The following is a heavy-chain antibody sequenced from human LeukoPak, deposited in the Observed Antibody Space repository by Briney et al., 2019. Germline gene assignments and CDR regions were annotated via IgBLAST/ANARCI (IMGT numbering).Heavy chain of an antibody. Sequence: ASVKVSCKASGYTFTGYYMHWVRQAPGQGLEWMGWINPNSGGTNYAQKFQGRVTMTRDTSISTAYMELSRLRSDDTAVYCCARDQALGYGWPTVLAIDIWGQGTMVTVSS. V-gene: IGHV1-2*02. CDR1: GYTFTGYY. D-gene: IGHD6-19*01. J-gene: IGHJ3*02. CDR2: INPNSGGT. CDR3: ARDQALGYGWPTVLAIDI.